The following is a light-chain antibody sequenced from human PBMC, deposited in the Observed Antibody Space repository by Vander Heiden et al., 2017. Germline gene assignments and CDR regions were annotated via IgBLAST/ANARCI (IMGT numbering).Light chain of an antibody. V-gene: IGKV3-20*01. CDR1: QSVSSSY. CDR3: QQDGSSPPIT. CDR2: GAS. J-gene: IGKJ5*01. Sequence: EIVLTQSPGTLSLSPGERATLSCRASQSVSSSYLAWYQQKPGQAPRLLIYGASSRATGIPDRFSGSASGTDFTLTISRREPEDFAVYYCQQDGSSPPITFGQGTPLEIK.